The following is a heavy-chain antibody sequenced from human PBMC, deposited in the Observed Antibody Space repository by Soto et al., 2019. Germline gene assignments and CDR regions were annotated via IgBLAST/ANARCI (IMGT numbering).Heavy chain of an antibody. CDR1: GFTLSSYA. V-gene: IGHV3-23*01. Sequence: GGSLRLSCAASGFTLSSYAMTWVRQAPGMGLEWVSGIAGSGASTFYADSVKGRFSISRDKNTLFLQMNSLRADDTAVYYCAKSLVTTLTYNWYFDLWGRGTLLTVSS. CDR3: AKSLVTTLTYNWYFDL. CDR2: IAGSGAST. J-gene: IGHJ2*01. D-gene: IGHD4-4*01.